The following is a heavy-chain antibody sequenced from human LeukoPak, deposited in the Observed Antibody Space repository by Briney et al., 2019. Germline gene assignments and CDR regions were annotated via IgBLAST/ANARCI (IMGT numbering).Heavy chain of an antibody. J-gene: IGHJ4*02. D-gene: IGHD3-22*01. CDR2: IYYSGST. CDR3: ASVDDSSGYYFGY. CDR1: GGSISSYY. V-gene: IGHV4-59*08. Sequence: SETLSLTCTVSGGSISSYYWSWIRQHPGKGLEWIGYIYYSGSTNYNPSLKSRVTISVDTSKNQFSLKLSSVTAADTAVYYCASVDDSSGYYFGYWGQGTLVTVSS.